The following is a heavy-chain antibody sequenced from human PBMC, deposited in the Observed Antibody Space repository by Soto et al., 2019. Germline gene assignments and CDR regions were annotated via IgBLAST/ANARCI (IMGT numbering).Heavy chain of an antibody. CDR3: GKDYDIGGVGYFDY. J-gene: IGHJ4*02. V-gene: IGHV3-23*01. D-gene: IGHD3-9*01. Sequence: EVQLLESGGGLVQPGGSLRLSCAASGFTFSSYAMSWVRQAPGKGLEWVSAISGSGDSTFYADSVKGRFTISRDISKNTLYRQMNSLRAEDTAVYNCGKDYDIGGVGYFDYLGQGTLVNVSS. CDR2: ISGSGDST. CDR1: GFTFSSYA.